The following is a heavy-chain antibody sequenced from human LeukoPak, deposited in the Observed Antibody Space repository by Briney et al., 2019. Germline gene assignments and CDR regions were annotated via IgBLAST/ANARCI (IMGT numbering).Heavy chain of an antibody. CDR1: GFRFSTYGFSKYV. J-gene: IGHJ4*02. CDR2: ISGSGDDT. CDR3: AKDIGGVVVVARPQFDY. D-gene: IGHD2-15*01. Sequence: GGSLRLSCAGSGFRFSTYGFSKYVMSWVRQAPGKGLEWVSTISGSGDDTSYADSVKGRFTISRDNSKNTLYLQTNSLRAEDTAVYYCAKDIGGVVVVARPQFDYWGQGTLVTVSS. V-gene: IGHV3-23*01.